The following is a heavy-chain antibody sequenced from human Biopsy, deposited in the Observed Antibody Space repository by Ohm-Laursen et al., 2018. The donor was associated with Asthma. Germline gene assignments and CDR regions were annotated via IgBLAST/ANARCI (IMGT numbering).Heavy chain of an antibody. D-gene: IGHD3-10*01. CDR1: GGSLTSAY. CDR3: AREKAYGSGSLYGMDV. J-gene: IGHJ6*02. V-gene: IGHV4-31*01. CDR2: LYHSGNT. Sequence: SQTLSFTCSVSGGSLTSAYWSCVRQYPGKDLEWIGYLYHSGNTFFNPSLKSLVSITVDTSKNQVFLKLSSVTAADTAVYYCAREKAYGSGSLYGMDVWGHGTTVTVSS.